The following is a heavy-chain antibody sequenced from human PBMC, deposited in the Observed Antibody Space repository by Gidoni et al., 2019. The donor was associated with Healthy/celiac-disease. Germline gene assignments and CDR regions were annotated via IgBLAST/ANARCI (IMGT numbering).Heavy chain of an antibody. CDR1: GFIFGGYG. CDR2: ISYDGSNN. D-gene: IGHD4-17*01. J-gene: IGHJ4*02. Sequence: QGHPVESVGGVVEHGRSLRHSCEPSGFIFGGYGLYGVRQAPGKGLGGVAVISYDGSNNYYAAPVKGRFTISRDNTKNTLYLQMNILGAEDTAVYYCAKAPLTTVAGILDYWGQGTLVTVSS. V-gene: IGHV3-30*18. CDR3: AKAPLTTVAGILDY.